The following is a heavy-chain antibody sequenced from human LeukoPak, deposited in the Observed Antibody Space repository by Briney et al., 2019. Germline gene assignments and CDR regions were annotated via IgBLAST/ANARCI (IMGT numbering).Heavy chain of an antibody. CDR1: GFTFRSYG. V-gene: IGHV3-30*18. J-gene: IGHJ4*02. CDR2: ISYDGSNE. Sequence: GGSLRLSCAASGFTFRSYGMHWVRQAPGKGLEWVAIISYDGSNEFYADSVKGRFTISRDNSKNTLYLQMYSLRVEDTAVYYCAKDIGSGWFPQGEYWGQGTLVTVSS. D-gene: IGHD6-19*01. CDR3: AKDIGSGWFPQGEY.